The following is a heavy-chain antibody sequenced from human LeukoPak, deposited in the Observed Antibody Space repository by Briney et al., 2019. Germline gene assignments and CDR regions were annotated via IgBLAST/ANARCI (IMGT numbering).Heavy chain of an antibody. CDR2: ISWNSASV. V-gene: IGHV3-9*01. J-gene: IGHJ4*02. Sequence: GGSLRLSCEASGFTFDDYGMHWVRQAPGKGLGWVSTISWNSASVGYVDSVKGRFTISRDNAKKTLYLQMNSLRPEDTALYYCAKDYGYSSSWYDYWGQGTLVTVSS. CDR3: AKDYGYSSSWYDY. D-gene: IGHD6-13*01. CDR1: GFTFDDYG.